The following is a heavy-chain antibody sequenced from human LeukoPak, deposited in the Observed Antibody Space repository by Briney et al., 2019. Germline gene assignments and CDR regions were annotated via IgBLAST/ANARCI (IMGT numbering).Heavy chain of an antibody. D-gene: IGHD6-19*01. J-gene: IGHJ4*02. V-gene: IGHV3-30-3*01. CDR2: ISYDGSNK. CDR1: GFTFSSYA. Sequence: GGSLRLSCAASGFTFSSYAMHWVRQAPGKGLEWVAVISYDGSNKYYADSVRGRFTISRDNSQSTLYLQMNSLSAEDTAVYYCARERRGWYQEYWGQGILVTVSS. CDR3: ARERRGWYQEY.